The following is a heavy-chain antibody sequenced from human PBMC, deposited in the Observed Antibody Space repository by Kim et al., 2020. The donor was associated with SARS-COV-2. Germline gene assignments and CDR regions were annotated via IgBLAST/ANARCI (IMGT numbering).Heavy chain of an antibody. V-gene: IGHV4-59*13. J-gene: IGHJ5*02. CDR3: ASFLAWGGVASGGFDP. Sequence: SETLSLTCTVSGGSISSYYWSWIRQPPGKGLEWIGYIYYSGSTNYNPSLKSRVTISVDTSKNQFSLKLSSVTAADTAVYYCASFLAWGGVASGGFDPWGQGTLVTVSS. CDR2: IYYSGST. D-gene: IGHD2-15*01. CDR1: GGSISSYY.